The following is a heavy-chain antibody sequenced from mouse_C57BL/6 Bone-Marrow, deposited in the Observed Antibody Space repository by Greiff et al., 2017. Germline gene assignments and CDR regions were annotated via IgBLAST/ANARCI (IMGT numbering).Heavy chain of an antibody. J-gene: IGHJ4*01. V-gene: IGHV8-8*01. CDR1: GFSLSTFGMG. Sequence: ESGPGLLQPSQTLRLTCSFSGFSLSTFGMGVGWLRQPSGQGREWLAHIWWDDDTYYNPAMESRLQTSKDTSKNQVFLKIANVDTADTATYYFARTNTTVGGAMDYWGPGTSVTVSS. CDR3: ARTNTTVGGAMDY. D-gene: IGHD1-1*01. CDR2: IWWDDDT.